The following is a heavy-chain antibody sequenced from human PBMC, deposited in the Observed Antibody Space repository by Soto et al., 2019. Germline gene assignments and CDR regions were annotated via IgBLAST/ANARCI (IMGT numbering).Heavy chain of an antibody. Sequence: QVQLVQSGAEVKKPGASVKVSCKASGYTLTSYGISWVRQAPGQGLEWMGWISAYNGNTNYAQKLQGRVTMTTDTSTSTAYMELRSLRSADTAVYYCAREPGDSSSWYNPAIFQHWGQGTLVTVSS. CDR3: AREPGDSSSWYNPAIFQH. CDR2: ISAYNGNT. V-gene: IGHV1-18*01. D-gene: IGHD6-13*01. J-gene: IGHJ1*01. CDR1: GYTLTSYG.